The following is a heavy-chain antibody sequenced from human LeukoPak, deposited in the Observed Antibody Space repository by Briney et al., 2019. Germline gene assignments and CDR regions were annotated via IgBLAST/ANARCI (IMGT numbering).Heavy chain of an antibody. D-gene: IGHD3-22*01. J-gene: IGHJ6*02. CDR2: ISSSSSTI. Sequence: GGSLRLSCAASGFTFSTHSMNWVRQAPGKGLEWVSYISSSSSTIYYADSVKGRFTISRDNGKNSLYLQMNSLRDEDTAVYYCARVRLGDYGLDVWGQGTTVTVSS. CDR1: GFTFSTHS. V-gene: IGHV3-48*02. CDR3: ARVRLGDYGLDV.